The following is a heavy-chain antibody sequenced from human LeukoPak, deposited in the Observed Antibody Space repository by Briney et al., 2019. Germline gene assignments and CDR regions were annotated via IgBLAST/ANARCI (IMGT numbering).Heavy chain of an antibody. CDR1: GGTFSSYA. CDR2: IIPILGIA. D-gene: IGHD2-2*01. J-gene: IGHJ6*03. CDR3: ARGLVGVPAASEDYYYYYMDV. Sequence: ASVKVSCKASGGTFSSYAISWVRQAPGQGLEWMGRIIPILGIANYAQKFQGRVTITADKSTSTAYMELSSLRSEDTAVYYCARGLVGVPAASEDYYYYYMDVWGKGTTVTVSS. V-gene: IGHV1-69*04.